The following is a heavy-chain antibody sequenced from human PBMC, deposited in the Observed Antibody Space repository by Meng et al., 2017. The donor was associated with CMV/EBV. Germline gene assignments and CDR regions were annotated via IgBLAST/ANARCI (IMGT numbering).Heavy chain of an antibody. V-gene: IGHV4-31*02. CDR3: ARTGHPDYYDSTSYYTEYFQY. J-gene: IGHJ1*01. CDR1: GYY. Sequence: GYYWSWIRQNPEKGLEWIGYIYYSGNTYYNPSLKSRVTISVDTSKDQFSLRLISVTAADTAVYYCARTGHPDYYDSTSYYTEYFQYWGQGSLVTVSS. CDR2: IYYSGNT. D-gene: IGHD3-22*01.